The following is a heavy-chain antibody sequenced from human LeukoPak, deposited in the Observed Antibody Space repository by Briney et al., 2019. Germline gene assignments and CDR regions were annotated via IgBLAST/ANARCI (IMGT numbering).Heavy chain of an antibody. Sequence: SETLSLTCTVSGGSISSSSYYWGWIRQPPGKGLEWIGSIYYTGTTYYNPSPKSRATISIDTSNYQFSLKLTSVTAADTAVYFCARRTLALAGNFDYWGQGALVTVSS. V-gene: IGHV4-39*01. J-gene: IGHJ4*02. D-gene: IGHD6-19*01. CDR2: IYYTGTT. CDR1: GGSISSSSYY. CDR3: ARRTLALAGNFDY.